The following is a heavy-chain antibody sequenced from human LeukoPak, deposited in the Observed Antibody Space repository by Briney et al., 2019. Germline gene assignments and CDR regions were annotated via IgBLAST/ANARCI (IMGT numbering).Heavy chain of an antibody. CDR1: GGSISSSSHY. J-gene: IGHJ5*02. D-gene: IGHD1-1*01. CDR2: IYYSGST. V-gene: IGHV4-39*07. CDR3: ARGGTTGTTHWFDP. Sequence: PSETLSLTCTVSGGSISSSSHYWGWIRQPPGKGLEWIGSIYYSGSTNYNPSLKSRVTISVDTSKNQFSLKLSSVTAADTAVYYCARGGTTGTTHWFDPWGQGTLVTVSS.